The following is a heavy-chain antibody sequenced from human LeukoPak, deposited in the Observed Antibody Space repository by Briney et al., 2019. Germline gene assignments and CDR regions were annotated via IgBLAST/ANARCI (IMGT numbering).Heavy chain of an antibody. J-gene: IGHJ4*02. V-gene: IGHV3-23*01. CDR1: GFTLSSYA. D-gene: IGHD3-22*01. CDR3: AKGGSFYDSSGYADY. CDR2: TSDSGSST. Sequence: GGSRRLSCPASGFTLSSYAMSWDRQAPGKLLEWVSATSDSGSSTYYADPVEGRFDSPKDNAKNTLHLQNNSLRAEDTAVYYCAKGGSFYDSSGYADYWGQGTLVSVCS.